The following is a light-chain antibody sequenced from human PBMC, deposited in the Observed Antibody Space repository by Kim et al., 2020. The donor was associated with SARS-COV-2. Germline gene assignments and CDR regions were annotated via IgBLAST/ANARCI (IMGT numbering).Light chain of an antibody. Sequence: SYELTQPPSVSVAPGKTARITCGGNNIGSKSVHWYQQKPGQAPVLVIYYDSDRPSGIPERFSGSNSGNTATLTISRVEAGAEADYYCQVWDSSSDHLYVF. CDR2: YDS. CDR1: NIGSKS. J-gene: IGLJ1*01. CDR3: QVWDSSSDHLYV. V-gene: IGLV3-21*04.